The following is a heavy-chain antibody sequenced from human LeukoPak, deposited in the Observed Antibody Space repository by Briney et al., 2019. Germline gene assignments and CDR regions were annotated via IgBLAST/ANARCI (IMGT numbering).Heavy chain of an antibody. Sequence: PETLSLTCTVSGGSISSSSYYWGWIRQPPGKGLEWIGSIYYSGSTYYNPSLKSRVTISVDTSKNQFSLKLSSVTAADTAVYYCARHSPMVRAHDAFDIWGQGTMVTVSS. V-gene: IGHV4-39*01. CDR2: IYYSGST. J-gene: IGHJ3*02. D-gene: IGHD3-10*01. CDR3: ARHSPMVRAHDAFDI. CDR1: GGSISSSSYY.